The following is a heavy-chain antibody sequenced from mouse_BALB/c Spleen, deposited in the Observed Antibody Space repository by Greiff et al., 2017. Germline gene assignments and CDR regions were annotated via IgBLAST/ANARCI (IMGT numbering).Heavy chain of an antibody. CDR3: ARRGDGAWFAY. CDR1: GFNIKDYY. V-gene: IGHV14-1*02. Sequence: EVQLQESGAELVRPGALVKLSCKASGFNIKDYYMHWVKQRPEQGLEWIGWIDPENGNTIYDPKFQGKASITADTSSNTAYLQLSSLTSEDTAVYYCARRGDGAWFAYWGQGTLVTVSA. D-gene: IGHD1-1*02. CDR2: IDPENGNT. J-gene: IGHJ3*01.